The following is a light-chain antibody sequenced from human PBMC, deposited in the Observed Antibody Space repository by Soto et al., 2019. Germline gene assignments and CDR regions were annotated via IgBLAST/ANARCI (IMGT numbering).Light chain of an antibody. CDR2: YAS. CDR1: HDISNY. CDR3: QHYDNLPRFT. V-gene: IGKV1-33*01. J-gene: IGKJ3*01. Sequence: DIQMTQSPSSLSASVGDRVTITCQASHDISNYLNWYQQKPGKAPKLLIYYASNLETGVSSRFSGSGSGTDFTCTISSLQPEDFATYFCQHYDNLPRFTFGPGTKVDIK.